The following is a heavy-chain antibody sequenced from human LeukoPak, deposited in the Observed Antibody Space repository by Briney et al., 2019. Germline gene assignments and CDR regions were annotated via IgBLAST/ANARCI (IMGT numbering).Heavy chain of an antibody. CDR3: AKDSSGWYDY. J-gene: IGHJ4*02. Sequence: GGSLRLSCAASGFTFSSYGMHRVRQAPGKGLEWVAVISYDGSNEYYADSVKGRFTISRDNSKNTLYLQMNSLRGEDTAVYFCAKDSSGWYDYWGQGTLVTVSS. V-gene: IGHV3-30*18. D-gene: IGHD6-19*01. CDR2: ISYDGSNE. CDR1: GFTFSSYG.